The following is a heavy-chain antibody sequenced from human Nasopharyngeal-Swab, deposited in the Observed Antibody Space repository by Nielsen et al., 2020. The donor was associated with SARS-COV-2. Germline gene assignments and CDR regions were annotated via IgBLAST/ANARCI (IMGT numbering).Heavy chain of an antibody. CDR1: GGSISSSSYY. CDR3: ARPYYDSSGYDAWFDP. V-gene: IGHV4-39*01. J-gene: IGHJ5*02. D-gene: IGHD3-22*01. Sequence: EALKISWTVSGGSISSSSYYWGWIRQPPGKGLEWIGSIYYSGSTYYNPSLKSRVTISVDTSKNQFSLKLSSVTAADTAVYYCARPYYDSSGYDAWFDPWGQGTLVTVSS. CDR2: IYYSGST.